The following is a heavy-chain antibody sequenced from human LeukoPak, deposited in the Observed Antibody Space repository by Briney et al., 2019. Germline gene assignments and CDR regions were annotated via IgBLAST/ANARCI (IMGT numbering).Heavy chain of an antibody. CDR3: ARVGDHFHWYLDL. CDR1: CFTVSTNY. D-gene: IGHD3-3*02. V-gene: IGHV3-53*01. CDR2: LYSGSST. Sequence: GGVLRLSCSASCFTVSTNYMKWVRQAAGKGLEGVSILYSGSSTYYADSVDGRFIVSRDSSKNTLSLQMNDLRAEDTAVYYCARVGDHFHWYLDLWGRGTMVTVSS. J-gene: IGHJ2*01.